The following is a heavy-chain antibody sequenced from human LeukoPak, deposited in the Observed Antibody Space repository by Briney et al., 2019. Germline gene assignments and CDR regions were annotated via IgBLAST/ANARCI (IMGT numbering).Heavy chain of an antibody. J-gene: IGHJ5*02. Sequence: PSETLSLTCTVSGGSISSYYWSWIRQPPGKGLEWIGYIYTSGSTNYNPSLKSRVTISVDTSKNQFSLKLSSVTAADTAVYYCARLLVFGGSYYDLWGQGTLVTVSS. CDR2: IYTSGST. V-gene: IGHV4-4*09. CDR1: GGSISSYY. D-gene: IGHD1-26*01. CDR3: ARLLVFGGSYYDL.